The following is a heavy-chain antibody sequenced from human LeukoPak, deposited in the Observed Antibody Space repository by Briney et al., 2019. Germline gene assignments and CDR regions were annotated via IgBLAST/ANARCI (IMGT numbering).Heavy chain of an antibody. V-gene: IGHV6-1*01. CDR1: GDSVSSNSAT. CDR2: TYFRSKWYN. CDR3: ARGVLYFDY. Sequence: SQTLSLTCAISGDSVSSNSATWTWTRQSPSRGLEWLGGTYFRSKWYNDSAESVKSRISINPDTSKNQFSLQLSSVTPEDTAVYYCARGVLYFDYWGQGTLVTVSS. J-gene: IGHJ4*02.